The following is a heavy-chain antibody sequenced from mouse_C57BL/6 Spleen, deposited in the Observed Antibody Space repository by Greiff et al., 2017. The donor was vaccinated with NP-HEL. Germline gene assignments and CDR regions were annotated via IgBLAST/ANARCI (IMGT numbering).Heavy chain of an antibody. CDR1: GFTFTDYY. CDR2: IRNKANGYTT. J-gene: IGHJ3*01. V-gene: IGHV7-3*01. D-gene: IGHD2-1*01. Sequence: EVKLVESGGGLVQPGGSLSLSCAASGFTFTDYYMSWVRQPPGKALEWLGFIRNKANGYTTEYSASVKGRFTISRDNSQSILYLQMNALRAEDSATYYCARYGYGNPFADWGQGTLVTVSA. CDR3: ARYGYGNPFAD.